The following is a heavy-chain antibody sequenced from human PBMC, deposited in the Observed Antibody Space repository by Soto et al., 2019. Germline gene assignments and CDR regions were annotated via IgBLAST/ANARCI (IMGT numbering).Heavy chain of an antibody. J-gene: IGHJ6*02. CDR3: ARIASSGRGWDV. V-gene: IGHV3-7*01. CDR1: GFTFSSYW. CDR2: IKQDGSEE. Sequence: EVQLVESGGGLVQPGGSLRLSCVDSGFTFSSYWMSWVRQAPVKGLEWVGNIKQDGSEENYVDSVKGRFTISRDNAKNSMYLQMSSLRAEDTDVYYCARIASSGRGWDVWGQGTTVVFSS. D-gene: IGHD3-10*01.